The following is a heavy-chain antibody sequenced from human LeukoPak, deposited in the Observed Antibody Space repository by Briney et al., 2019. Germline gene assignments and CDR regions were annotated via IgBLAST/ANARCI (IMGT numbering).Heavy chain of an antibody. CDR1: GFTFSSYE. CDR3: AREIAVAGTPGDY. Sequence: PGGSLRLSCAASGFTFSSYEMNWVRQAPGKGLEWVSYISSSGSTIYYADSVKGRFTISRDNAKNSLYLQMNSLRAEDTAVYYCAREIAVAGTPGDYWGQGTLVTVSS. J-gene: IGHJ4*02. V-gene: IGHV3-48*03. D-gene: IGHD6-19*01. CDR2: ISSSGSTI.